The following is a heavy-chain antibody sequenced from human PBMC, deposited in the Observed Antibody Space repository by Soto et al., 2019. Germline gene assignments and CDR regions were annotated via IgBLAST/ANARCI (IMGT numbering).Heavy chain of an antibody. CDR1: GFTFSIYA. D-gene: IGHD3-16*01. J-gene: IGHJ4*02. CDR2: ISGSGGST. Sequence: EVQLLESGGGLVQPGGSLRLSCAASGFTFSIYAMSWVRQAPGKGLEWVSTISGSGGSTYYADSVEGRFTISRDNSDNTLYLQMSSLGAENTPIFSCEKDQKFVWGRYYFWDFDYWGQGPLVTVSS. V-gene: IGHV3-23*01. CDR3: EKDQKFVWGRYYFWDFDY.